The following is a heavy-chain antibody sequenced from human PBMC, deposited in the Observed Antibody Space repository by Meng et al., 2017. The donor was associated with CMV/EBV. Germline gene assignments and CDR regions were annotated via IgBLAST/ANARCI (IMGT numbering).Heavy chain of an antibody. CDR1: GFTFSSHS. D-gene: IGHD3-3*01. Sequence: GGSLRLSCAASGFTFSSHSMNWVRQAPGKGLEWVSYIKSGGDTKDYADSVKGRFTISRDNAENSLYLQMNSLRAEDTAVYYCARDTYSRRWSGYYGWFDPWGQGTLVTVSS. CDR3: ARDTYSRRWSGYYGWFDP. J-gene: IGHJ5*02. V-gene: IGHV3-48*04. CDR2: IKSGGDTK.